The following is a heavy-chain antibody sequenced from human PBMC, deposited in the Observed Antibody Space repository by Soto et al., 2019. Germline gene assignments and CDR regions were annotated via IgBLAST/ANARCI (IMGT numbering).Heavy chain of an antibody. D-gene: IGHD3-10*01. Sequence: QVQLVQSGAEVKKPGASVKVSCTASGYTFTSYAMHWVRQAPGQRLEWMGWINAGNGNTKYSQKFQGRVTITRDTSASTAYMELSSLRSEDTAVYYCARSHGLDYFDYWGQGTLVTVSS. J-gene: IGHJ4*02. CDR1: GYTFTSYA. CDR2: INAGNGNT. V-gene: IGHV1-3*01. CDR3: ARSHGLDYFDY.